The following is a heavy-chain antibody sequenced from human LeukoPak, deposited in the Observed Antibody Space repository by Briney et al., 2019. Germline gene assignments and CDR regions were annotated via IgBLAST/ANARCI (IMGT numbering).Heavy chain of an antibody. D-gene: IGHD6-13*01. J-gene: IGHJ4*02. V-gene: IGHV4-39*07. CDR3: ARDSGIEAAGTSLFDY. CDR2: IYYSGST. CDR1: GGSITSYY. Sequence: SETLSLTCTVSGGSITSYYWGWIRQPPGKGLEWIGSIYYSGSTYYNPSLKSRVTISVDTSKNQFSLKLSSVTAADTAMYYCARDSGIEAAGTSLFDYWGQGTLVTVSS.